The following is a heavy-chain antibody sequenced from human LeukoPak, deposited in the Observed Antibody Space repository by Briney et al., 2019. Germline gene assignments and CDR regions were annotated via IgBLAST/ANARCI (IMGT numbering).Heavy chain of an antibody. Sequence: ASVKVSCKASGYSFTSYYMHWVRQAPGQGLEWMGIINPNGGSTSYAQKFRGGVTMTRDTSTSTVYMELSSLKSEDTAVYYCAREKDNSGWKNWIDPWGEGTLVTVSS. CDR3: AREKDNSGWKNWIDP. J-gene: IGHJ5*02. CDR2: INPNGGST. V-gene: IGHV1-46*01. D-gene: IGHD6-19*01. CDR1: GYSFTSYY.